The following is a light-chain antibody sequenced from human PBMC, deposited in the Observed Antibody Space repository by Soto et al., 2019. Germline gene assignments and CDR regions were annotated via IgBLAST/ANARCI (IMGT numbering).Light chain of an antibody. Sequence: QAVVTQPPSVSGAPGQRVTISCTGSSSNIGAGYDVHWYQQLPGTAPKLLIDGNSNRPSGVPDRFSGSKSGTSASLAITGLQAEDEADYYCQSYDSSLSGYVFGTGTKLTFL. J-gene: IGLJ1*01. CDR2: GNS. CDR3: QSYDSSLSGYV. V-gene: IGLV1-40*01. CDR1: SSNIGAGYD.